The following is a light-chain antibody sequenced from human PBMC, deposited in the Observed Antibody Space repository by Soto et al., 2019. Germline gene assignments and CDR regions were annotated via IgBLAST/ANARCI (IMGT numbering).Light chain of an antibody. Sequence: QSVLTQPPSASGAPGQRVTISCAGGSSSIGAGYDVHWYQQLPGTAPKLLIYGNFNRPSGVPDRFSGSKSGTSASLAITGLQAGDEADYYCQSYDSSLSGVVFGGGTQLTVL. CDR3: QSYDSSLSGVV. CDR1: SSSIGAGYD. V-gene: IGLV1-40*01. J-gene: IGLJ2*01. CDR2: GNF.